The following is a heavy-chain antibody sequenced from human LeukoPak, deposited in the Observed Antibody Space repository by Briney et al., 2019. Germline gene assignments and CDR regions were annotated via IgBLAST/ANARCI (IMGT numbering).Heavy chain of an antibody. CDR3: ATDGITGTSGAFDY. J-gene: IGHJ4*02. V-gene: IGHV1-2*02. CDR2: INPNSGGT. D-gene: IGHD1-20*01. CDR1: GYTFTGYY. Sequence: ASVKVSCKASGYTFTGYYMHWVRQAPGQGLEWMGWINPNSGGTNYAQKFQGRVTMTRDTSISTAYMELSRLRSEDTAVYYCATDGITGTSGAFDYWGQGTLVTVSS.